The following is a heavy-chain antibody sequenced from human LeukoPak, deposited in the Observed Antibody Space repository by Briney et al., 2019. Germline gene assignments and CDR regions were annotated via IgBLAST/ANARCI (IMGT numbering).Heavy chain of an antibody. J-gene: IGHJ5*02. CDR2: IYHSGNT. CDR3: ARVGVDYVWGSYRPQVYNWFDP. V-gene: IGHV4-30-2*01. Sequence: SQTLSLTCTVSGGSISGRDYYWNWIRQPPGKGLEWIGNIYHSGNTYYNPSLKSRVTISVDNSKNQFSLKLSSVTAADTAVYYCARVGVDYVWGSYRPQVYNWFDPWGQGTLVTVSS. CDR1: GGSISGRDYY. D-gene: IGHD3-16*02.